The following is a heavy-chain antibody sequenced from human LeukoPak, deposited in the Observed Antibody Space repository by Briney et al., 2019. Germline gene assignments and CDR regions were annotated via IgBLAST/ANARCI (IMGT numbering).Heavy chain of an antibody. CDR1: GFTVSNNY. D-gene: IGHD3-10*01. Sequence: PGGSLRLSCAASGFTVSNNYMRWVRQAPGKGLEWVSLIYSGGSTYYADSVKGRFIISRDNSKNTLYLQMNSLRAEDTAVYYCARVLRGYYGSGSYDQWGQGTLVTVSS. J-gene: IGHJ4*02. CDR3: ARVLRGYYGSGSYDQ. CDR2: IYSGGST. V-gene: IGHV3-66*01.